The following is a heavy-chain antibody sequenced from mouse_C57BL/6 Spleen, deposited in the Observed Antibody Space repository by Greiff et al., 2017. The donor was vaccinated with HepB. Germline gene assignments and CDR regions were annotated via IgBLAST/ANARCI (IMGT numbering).Heavy chain of an antibody. CDR2: ISGGGGNT. J-gene: IGHJ4*01. CDR3: ARNSPYAMDY. Sequence: EVKVEESGGGLVKPGGSLKLSCAASGFTFSSYTMSWVRQTPEKRLEWVATISGGGGNTYYPDSVKGRFTISRDNAKNTLYLQMSSLRSEDTALYYCARNSPYAMDYWGQGTSVTVSS. V-gene: IGHV5-9*01. CDR1: GFTFSSYT.